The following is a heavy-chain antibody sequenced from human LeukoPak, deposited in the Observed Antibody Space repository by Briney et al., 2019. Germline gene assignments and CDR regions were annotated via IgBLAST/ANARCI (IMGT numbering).Heavy chain of an antibody. CDR1: GYTFTGYY. V-gene: IGHV1-2*02. Sequence: ASVTVSCKASGYTFTGYYMHWLRQAPGQGLEWMGRINPDSGGTSYAQRFQGRVTMIRDTSFNTAYMEVSRLTSDDTAVYYCARQLSDSYIDRGYWGQGTLVTVSS. D-gene: IGHD2-21*02. J-gene: IGHJ4*02. CDR2: INPDSGGT. CDR3: ARQLSDSYIDRGY.